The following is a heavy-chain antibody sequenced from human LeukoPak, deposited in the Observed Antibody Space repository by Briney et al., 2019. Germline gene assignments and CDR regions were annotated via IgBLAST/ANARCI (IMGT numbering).Heavy chain of an antibody. CDR1: GFTFSNYG. V-gene: IGHV3-30*02. CDR2: IWYDGTHK. CDR3: AKDSSGSGSYDFGDY. J-gene: IGHJ4*02. Sequence: GGSLRLSCAASGFTFSNYGMHWVRQAPGKGLEWVAFIWYDGTHKFYADSVKGRFTISRDNSKNTLYLQMNSLRAEDTAVYYCAKDSSGSGSYDFGDYWGQGTLVTVSS. D-gene: IGHD3-10*01.